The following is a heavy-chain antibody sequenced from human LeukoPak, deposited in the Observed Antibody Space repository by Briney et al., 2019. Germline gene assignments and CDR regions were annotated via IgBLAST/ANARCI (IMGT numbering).Heavy chain of an antibody. J-gene: IGHJ4*02. V-gene: IGHV4-59*01. CDR2: IYYSGST. CDR3: ASGSYLGYFDY. CDR1: GGSISSYY. Sequence: SETLSLTCTVSGGSISSYYWSWIRQPPGKGLEWIGYIYYSGSTNYNPSLKSRVTISVDTSKNQFSLKLSSVTAEDTAVYYCASGSYLGYFDYWGQGTLVTVSS. D-gene: IGHD3-10*01.